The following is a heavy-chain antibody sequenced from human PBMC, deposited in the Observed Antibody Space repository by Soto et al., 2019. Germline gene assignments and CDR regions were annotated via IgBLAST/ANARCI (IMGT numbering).Heavy chain of an antibody. CDR3: ARGGSGSLSYYFDY. CDR1: GFTFNSCG. Sequence: VQLVESGGGVVQPGRSLRLSCAASGFTFNSCGMHWVRQAPGKGLEWVAVIWYDGSNKYYADSVKGRFTISRDNSKNTLYLQMNSLRADDTAVYYCARGGSGSLSYYFDYWGQGTLVTVSS. CDR2: IWYDGSNK. D-gene: IGHD3-10*01. V-gene: IGHV3-33*01. J-gene: IGHJ4*02.